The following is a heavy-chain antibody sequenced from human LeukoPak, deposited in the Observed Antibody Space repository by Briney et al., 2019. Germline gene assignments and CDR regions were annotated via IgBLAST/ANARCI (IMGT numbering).Heavy chain of an antibody. V-gene: IGHV3-9*01. CDR3: AKGRQWELLREPYFDY. CDR1: GFTFDDYA. CDR2: ISWNSGSI. D-gene: IGHD1-26*01. Sequence: GGSLRLSCAASGFTFDDYAMHWVRQAPGKGLEWVSGISWNSGSIGYADSVKGRFTISRDNAKNSLYLQMNSLRAEDTALYYCAKGRQWELLREPYFDYWGQGTLVTVSS. J-gene: IGHJ4*02.